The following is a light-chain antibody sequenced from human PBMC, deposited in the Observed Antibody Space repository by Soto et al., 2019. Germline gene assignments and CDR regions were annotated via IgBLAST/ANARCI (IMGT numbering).Light chain of an antibody. Sequence: QSVLTQPPSVSGAPGQRVTISCTGGSSNIGAGYDVHWYQQLPGTAPKLLIYGNSNRPSGVPDRFSGSKSGTSASLAITGLQAEDEADYYCQSYDSSLSGSSVFGTGTKLTVL. CDR1: SSNIGAGYD. J-gene: IGLJ1*01. CDR2: GNS. CDR3: QSYDSSLSGSSV. V-gene: IGLV1-40*01.